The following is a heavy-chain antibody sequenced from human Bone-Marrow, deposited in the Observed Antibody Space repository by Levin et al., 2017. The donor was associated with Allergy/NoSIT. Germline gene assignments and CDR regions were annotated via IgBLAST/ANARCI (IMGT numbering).Heavy chain of an antibody. V-gene: IGHV1-3*01. Sequence: ASVKVSCKASGYTFINFAIYWLRQAPGQRLEWMGWIHGDNGNTKYSQNSQGRVTITRDIPATTALMELSSLRIEDTAVYFCARGAYDNSGFSLYYYSMDVWGQGTTVTVSS. J-gene: IGHJ6*02. CDR3: ARGAYDNSGFSLYYYSMDV. CDR2: IHGDNGNT. CDR1: GYTFINFA. D-gene: IGHD3-22*01.